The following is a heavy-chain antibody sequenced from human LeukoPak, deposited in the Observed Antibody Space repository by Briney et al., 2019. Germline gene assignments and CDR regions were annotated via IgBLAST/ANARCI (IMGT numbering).Heavy chain of an antibody. V-gene: IGHV4-59*01. Sequence: SETLSLTCTVSGGSISGYYWSWIRQPPGKGLEYIGYIYYSGSTNSNPSLKSRVTISVDTSKNQFSLKLSSVTAADTAVYYCARVYGSGYDFRGAFDIWGQGTMVTVSS. CDR1: GGSISGYY. CDR2: IYYSGST. CDR3: ARVYGSGYDFRGAFDI. J-gene: IGHJ3*02. D-gene: IGHD5-12*01.